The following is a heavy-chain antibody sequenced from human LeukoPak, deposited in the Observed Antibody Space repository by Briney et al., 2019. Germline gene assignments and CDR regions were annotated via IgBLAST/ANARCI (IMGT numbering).Heavy chain of an antibody. V-gene: IGHV4-59*01. CDR1: GGSISSYY. D-gene: IGHD3-10*01. CDR3: ARVEEGYGSGRRENYYYYYMDV. Sequence: PSETLSLTCTVSGGSISSYYWSWIRQPPGKGLEWIGYIYYSGSTNYNPPLKSRVTISVDTSKNQFSLKLSSVTAADTAVYYCARVEEGYGSGRRENYYYYYMDVWGKGTTVTISS. CDR2: IYYSGST. J-gene: IGHJ6*03.